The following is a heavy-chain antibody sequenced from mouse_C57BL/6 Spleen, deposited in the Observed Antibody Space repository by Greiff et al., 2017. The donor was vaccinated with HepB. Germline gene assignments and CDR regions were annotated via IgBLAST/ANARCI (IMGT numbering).Heavy chain of an antibody. Sequence: VKLQQPGAELVKPGASVKLSCKASGYTFTSYWMQWVKQRPGQGLEWIGEIDPSDSYTNYNQKFKGKATLTVDTSSSTAYMQLSSLTSEDSAVYYCARDGSSYNAMDYWGQGTSVTVSS. CDR2: IDPSDSYT. V-gene: IGHV1-50*01. CDR1: GYTFTSYW. CDR3: ARDGSSYNAMDY. D-gene: IGHD1-1*01. J-gene: IGHJ4*01.